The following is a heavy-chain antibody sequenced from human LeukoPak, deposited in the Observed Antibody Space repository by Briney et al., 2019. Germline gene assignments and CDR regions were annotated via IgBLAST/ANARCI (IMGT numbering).Heavy chain of an antibody. CDR3: AREYDSSGYYYGPLDY. CDR1: GFTFSSYA. D-gene: IGHD3-22*01. J-gene: IGHJ4*02. V-gene: IGHV3-23*01. CDR2: ISGSGGST. Sequence: GGSLRLPCAASGFTFSSYAMSWVRQAPGKGLEWVSAISGSGGSTYYADSVKGRFTISRDNSKNTLYLQMNSLRAEDTAVYYCAREYDSSGYYYGPLDYWGQGTLVTVSS.